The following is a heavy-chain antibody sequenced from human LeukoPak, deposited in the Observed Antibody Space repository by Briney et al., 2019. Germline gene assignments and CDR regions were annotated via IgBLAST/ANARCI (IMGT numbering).Heavy chain of an antibody. Sequence: GGSLRLSCGASAFSFSSYEMNWVRQAPGKGLEWVSYISSTCTTIYYADSVKGLFTISRDNAKNSAYPPIVSSRAEDTAVKYCAREIGIDVWGQGTTVTVSS. V-gene: IGHV3-48*03. CDR2: ISSTCTTI. CDR1: AFSFSSYE. CDR3: AREIGIDV. J-gene: IGHJ6*02.